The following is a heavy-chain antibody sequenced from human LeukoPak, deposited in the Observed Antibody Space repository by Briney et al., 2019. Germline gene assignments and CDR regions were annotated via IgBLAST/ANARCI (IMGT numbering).Heavy chain of an antibody. V-gene: IGHV4-34*01. J-gene: IGHJ4*02. CDR3: AIQSPEIVVVPAAYY. CDR1: GGSFSGYY. CDR2: INHSGST. Sequence: SETLSLTCAVYGGSFSGYYWSWIRQPPGKGLEWIGEINHSGSTNYNPSLKSRVTISVDTSKNQFSLKLSSVTAADTAVYYCAIQSPEIVVVPAAYYWGQGTLVTVSS. D-gene: IGHD2-2*01.